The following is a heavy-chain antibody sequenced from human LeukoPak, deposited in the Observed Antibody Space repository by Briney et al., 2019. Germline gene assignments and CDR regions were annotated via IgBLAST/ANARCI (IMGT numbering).Heavy chain of an antibody. Sequence: ASVRVSCKASGYTFTSYGISWVRQAPGQGLEWMGWISAYNGNTNYAQKLQGRVTMTTDTSTSTAYMELRSLRSDDTAVYYCARVLGSNTYYYYYGMDVWGQGTTVTVSS. CDR2: ISAYNGNT. CDR1: GYTFTSYG. J-gene: IGHJ6*02. CDR3: ARVLGSNTYYYYYGMDV. D-gene: IGHD7-27*01. V-gene: IGHV1-18*01.